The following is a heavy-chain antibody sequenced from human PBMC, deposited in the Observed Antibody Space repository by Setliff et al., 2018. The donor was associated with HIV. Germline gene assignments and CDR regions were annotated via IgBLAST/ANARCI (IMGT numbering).Heavy chain of an antibody. CDR1: GDSFNGSHYL. J-gene: IGHJ3*02. Sequence: PSETLSLTCTVSGDSFNGSHYLWGWIRQPPGKGLEWVGNVYYNWATYYNPSLKNRVTISVDTSKNQFSLRLTSVTAADTAVYYCARECRDDYNCYAFDIWGQGTMVTVSS. CDR2: VYYNWAT. CDR3: ARECRDDYNCYAFDI. V-gene: IGHV4-39*07. D-gene: IGHD2-21*01.